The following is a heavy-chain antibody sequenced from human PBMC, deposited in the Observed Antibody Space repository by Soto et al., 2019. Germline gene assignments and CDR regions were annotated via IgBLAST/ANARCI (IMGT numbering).Heavy chain of an antibody. CDR3: ARVGPWVPYYYDSSPYTFENWFDP. CDR1: GGSISSYY. Sequence: PSATLSLTCTVSGGSISSYYWSWIRQPPGKGLEWIGYIYYSGSTNYNPSLKSRVTISVDTSKNQFSLKLSSVTAADTAVYYCARVGPWVPYYYDSSPYTFENWFDPWGQGTLVTVSS. CDR2: IYYSGST. D-gene: IGHD3-22*01. J-gene: IGHJ5*02. V-gene: IGHV4-59*01.